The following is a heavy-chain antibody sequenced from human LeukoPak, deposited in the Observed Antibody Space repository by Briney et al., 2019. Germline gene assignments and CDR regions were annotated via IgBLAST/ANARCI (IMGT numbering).Heavy chain of an antibody. CDR2: IYYSGST. CDR3: ARGRGRHFDY. J-gene: IGHJ4*02. V-gene: IGHV4-59*01. Sequence: SETLSLTCTVSGGSISSYYWSWIRQPPGKGLEWIGYIYYSGSTNCNPSLKSRVTISVDTSKNQFSLKLSSVTAADTAVYYCARGRGRHFDYWGQGTLVTVSS. CDR1: GGSISSYY.